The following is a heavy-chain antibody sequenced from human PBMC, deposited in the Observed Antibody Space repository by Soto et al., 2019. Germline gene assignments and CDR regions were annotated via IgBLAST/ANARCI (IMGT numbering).Heavy chain of an antibody. CDR3: AKVGYFDTSGTSYYFDY. CDR2: ISSSAVAT. V-gene: IGHV3-23*01. J-gene: IGHJ4*02. D-gene: IGHD3-22*01. Sequence: PGGSLRLSCAASGFTFSRYDMNWVRQAPGKGLEWVSSISSSAVATYYADSVKGRFTISRDNSKNTLHLQMYSLRAEDTAVYYCAKVGYFDTSGTSYYFDYWGQGTLVTVSS. CDR1: GFTFSRYD.